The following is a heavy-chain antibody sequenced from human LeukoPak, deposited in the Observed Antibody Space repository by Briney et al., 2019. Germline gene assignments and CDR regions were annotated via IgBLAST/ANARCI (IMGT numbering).Heavy chain of an antibody. Sequence: ALVKVSCKASGYTFTSYGISWVRQAPGQGLEWMGWISAYNGNTNYAQKLQGRVTMTTDTSTSTAYMELRSLRSDDTAVYYCARDRFMLPYYYYYGMDVWGQGTTVTVSS. CDR2: ISAYNGNT. J-gene: IGHJ6*02. CDR3: ARDRFMLPYYYYYGMDV. D-gene: IGHD2-8*01. V-gene: IGHV1-18*01. CDR1: GYTFTSYG.